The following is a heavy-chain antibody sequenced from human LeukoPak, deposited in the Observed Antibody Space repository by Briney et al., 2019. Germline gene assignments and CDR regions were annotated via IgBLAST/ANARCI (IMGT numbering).Heavy chain of an antibody. V-gene: IGHV4-59*01. Sequence: PSESLSLTCTVSGGSINSYYWSWIRQPPGKGLEWIGYIYYSGTTIYNPSLKSRVTISVDTSKSQFSLKLSFVTTADAALYYCARVAYSTPGYYYMDVWGKGTTVTV. CDR2: IYYSGTT. CDR3: ARVAYSTPGYYYMDV. CDR1: GGSINSYY. D-gene: IGHD4-11*01. J-gene: IGHJ6*03.